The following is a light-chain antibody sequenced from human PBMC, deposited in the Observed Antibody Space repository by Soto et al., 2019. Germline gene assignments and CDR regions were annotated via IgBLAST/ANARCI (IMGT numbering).Light chain of an antibody. Sequence: QMTQSPSSLSASVGDRVTITCRANQRISSYLHWYQQKPGKAPKLLIYAASSLQSGVPPRFSGSGSGTDFTLTISSLQPEDFAPYSSQQSSSPLLTFGGGTKVDIK. J-gene: IGKJ4*01. CDR1: QRISSY. CDR2: AAS. V-gene: IGKV1-39*01. CDR3: QQSSSPLLT.